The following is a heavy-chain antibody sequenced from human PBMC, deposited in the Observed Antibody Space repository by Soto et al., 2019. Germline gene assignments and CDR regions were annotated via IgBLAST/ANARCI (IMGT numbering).Heavy chain of an antibody. J-gene: IGHJ5*02. CDR1: GFSLSTSGVG. CDR3: AHSMYCSGGSCYGSWFDP. V-gene: IGHV2-5*01. CDR2: IYWNDDK. D-gene: IGHD2-15*01. Sequence: GPTLVNPTQTLTLTCTFSGFSLSTSGVGVGWIRQPPGKALEWLALIYWNDDKRYSPSLKSRLTITKDTSKNQVVLTMTNMDPVDTATYYCAHSMYCSGGSCYGSWFDPWGQGTLVTVSS.